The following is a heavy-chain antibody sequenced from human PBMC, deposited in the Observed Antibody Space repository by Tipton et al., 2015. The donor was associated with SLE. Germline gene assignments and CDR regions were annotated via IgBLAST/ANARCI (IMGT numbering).Heavy chain of an antibody. J-gene: IGHJ4*02. CDR1: GDSIRSLGYY. CDR3: ARDLPFWSGYPD. Sequence: TLSLTCTVSGDSIRSLGYYWGWIRQPPGKGLEWLGTVYYSGSAYYNPSLKSRVTISVDTSKNQFSLKLSSVTAADTAVYYCARDLPFWSGYPDWGQGTLVTVSS. CDR2: VYYSGSA. V-gene: IGHV4-39*07. D-gene: IGHD3-3*01.